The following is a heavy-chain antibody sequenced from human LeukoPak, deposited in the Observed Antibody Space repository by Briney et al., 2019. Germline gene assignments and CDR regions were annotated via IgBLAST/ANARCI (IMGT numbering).Heavy chain of an antibody. CDR2: IYTSGST. J-gene: IGHJ3*02. CDR3: ARDPDIVVVPGAFDI. V-gene: IGHV4-4*07. D-gene: IGHD2-15*01. CDR1: GGSISSYY. Sequence: PSETLSLTCTVSGGSISSYYWSWIRQPAGKGLEWIGRIYTSGSTNYNPSLKSRVTMSVDTSKNQFSLKLSSVTAADTAVYYCARDPDIVVVPGAFDIWGQGTMATVSS.